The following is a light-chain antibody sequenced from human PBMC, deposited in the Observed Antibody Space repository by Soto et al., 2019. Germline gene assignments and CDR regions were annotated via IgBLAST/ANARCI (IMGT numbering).Light chain of an antibody. CDR1: QGISNW. V-gene: IGKV1-12*01. CDR2: AAS. J-gene: IGKJ3*01. Sequence: DIQMTQSPSSVSASVGDRVTITCRASQGISNWLAWYQQKPEKAPKLLIYAASFLESGVPSRFSGSGSGTDFTLTISSLQPEDFATYYCQQANSFPFTFGPGTKVDI. CDR3: QQANSFPFT.